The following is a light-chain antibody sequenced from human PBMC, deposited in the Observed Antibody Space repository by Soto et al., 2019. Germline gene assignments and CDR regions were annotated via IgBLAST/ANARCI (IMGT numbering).Light chain of an antibody. CDR2: GAS. Sequence: EIVMTQSPATLTVSPGERVTLSCTASQSVNTNVAWYQQKLGQAPRLLIYGASTRATAIPARFSGSGSGTEFTLTISSIQSEDFTTYYCQQSNSWPQYTFGQGTKVDIK. CDR1: QSVNTN. V-gene: IGKV3-15*01. J-gene: IGKJ2*01. CDR3: QQSNSWPQYT.